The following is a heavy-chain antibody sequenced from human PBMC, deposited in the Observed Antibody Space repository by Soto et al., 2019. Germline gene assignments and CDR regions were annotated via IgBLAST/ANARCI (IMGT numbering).Heavy chain of an antibody. Sequence: DSVNGSCTASGYTFTSYGISWVRQAPGQGLGWMGWISAYNGNTNYARKFQGRVTMTTDTSTSTAYMELRSLRSDDTAVYYCARGPHNDYSNYWVSSYGSEVWGDENPVSFS. J-gene: IGHJ6*02. D-gene: IGHD4-4*01. CDR1: GYTFTSYG. V-gene: IGHV1-18*01. CDR2: ISAYNGNT. CDR3: ARGPHNDYSNYWVSSYGSEV.